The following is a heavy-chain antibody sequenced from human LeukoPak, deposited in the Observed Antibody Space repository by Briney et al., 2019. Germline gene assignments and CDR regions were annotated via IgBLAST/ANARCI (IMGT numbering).Heavy chain of an antibody. CDR3: ARESLTPGLYDFWSGYYTRPYYYYMDV. D-gene: IGHD3-3*01. Sequence: SETLSLTCTVSGGSISSYYWSWIRQPPGKGLEWIGYIYYSGSTNYNPSLKSRVTISVDTSKNQFSLKLSSVTAADTAVYYCARESLTPGLYDFWSGYYTRPYYYYMDVWGKGTTVTVSS. CDR1: GGSISSYY. V-gene: IGHV4-59*01. CDR2: IYYSGST. J-gene: IGHJ6*03.